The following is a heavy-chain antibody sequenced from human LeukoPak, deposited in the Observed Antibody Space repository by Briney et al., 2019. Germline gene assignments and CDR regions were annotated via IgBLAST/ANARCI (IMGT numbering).Heavy chain of an antibody. J-gene: IGHJ6*02. V-gene: IGHV3-23*01. D-gene: IGHD3-10*01. CDR2: ISGSGGRT. Sequence: GGSLRLSCAASGFTFSNYAMTWVRQAPGKGLEWVSVISGSGGRTYYADSVKGRFTISRDNSKNTLYLQMNSLRAEDTAGYYCAKDRYYASGSPTRHYYGMDVWGQGTTVTVSS. CDR3: AKDRYYASGSPTRHYYGMDV. CDR1: GFTFSNYA.